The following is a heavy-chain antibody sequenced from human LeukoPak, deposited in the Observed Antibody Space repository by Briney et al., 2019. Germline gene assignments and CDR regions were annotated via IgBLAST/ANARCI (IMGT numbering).Heavy chain of an antibody. D-gene: IGHD3-10*01. V-gene: IGHV4-59*01. CDR1: GGSISSYY. CDR3: ARRKSLWFGEEGPFDP. Sequence: NPSETLSLTCTVSGGSISSYYWSWIRQPPGKGLEWIGYIYYSGSTNYNPSLKSRVTISVDTSKNQFSLKLSSVTAADTAVYYCARRKSLWFGEEGPFDPWGQGTLVTVSS. J-gene: IGHJ5*02. CDR2: IYYSGST.